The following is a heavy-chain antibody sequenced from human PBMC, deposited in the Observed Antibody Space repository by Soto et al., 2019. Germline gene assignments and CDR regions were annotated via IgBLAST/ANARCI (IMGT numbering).Heavy chain of an antibody. D-gene: IGHD4-4*01. V-gene: IGHV3-43*01. J-gene: IGHJ6*02. CDR2: ISWDGGST. CDR1: GFTFDDYT. Sequence: GGSLRLSCAASGFTFDDYTMHWVRQAPGKGLEWVSLISWDGGSTYYADSVKGRFTISRDNSKNSLYLQMNSLRTEDTALYYCAKDIGTVTYYYYYYGMDVWGQGTTVTVSS. CDR3: AKDIGTVTYYYYYYGMDV.